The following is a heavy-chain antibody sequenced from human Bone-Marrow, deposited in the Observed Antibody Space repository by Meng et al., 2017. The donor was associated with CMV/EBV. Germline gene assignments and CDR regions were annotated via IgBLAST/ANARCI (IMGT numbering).Heavy chain of an antibody. Sequence: GESLKISCAASGFTFSSYAMHWVRQAPGKGLEWVAVISYDGSNKYYADSVKGRFTISRDNSKNTLYLQINSLRSEDTAVYYCARDSQPPSSYDFWSVNFFDPWGQGPLVTVSS. CDR1: GFTFSSYA. CDR2: ISYDGSNK. CDR3: ARDSQPPSSYDFWSVNFFDP. J-gene: IGHJ5*02. V-gene: IGHV3-30-3*01. D-gene: IGHD3-3*01.